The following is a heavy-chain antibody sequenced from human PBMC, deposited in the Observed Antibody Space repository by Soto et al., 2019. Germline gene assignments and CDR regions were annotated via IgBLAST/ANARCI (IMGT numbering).Heavy chain of an antibody. CDR2: ISGSGGST. CDR3: AKDSGYDLNAFDI. D-gene: IGHD5-12*01. V-gene: IGHV3-23*01. Sequence: EVQLLESGGGLVQPGGSLRLSCAASGFTFSSDAMSWVRQAPGKGLEWVSAISGSGGSTYYADSVKGRFTISRDNSKNTLYLQMNSLRAEDTAVYYCAKDSGYDLNAFDIWGQGTMVTVSS. CDR1: GFTFSSDA. J-gene: IGHJ3*02.